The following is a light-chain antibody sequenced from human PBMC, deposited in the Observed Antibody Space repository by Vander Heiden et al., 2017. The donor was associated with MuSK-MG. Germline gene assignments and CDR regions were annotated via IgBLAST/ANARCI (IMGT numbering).Light chain of an antibody. Sequence: QSALTQPASVSGSPGQSITISCTGTSSDVGGYNYVSWYQQHPGKAPKLMIYEVSTRPSGVSNRFSGSKSGNTASLTISGLQAEDEADYYCSSYTSSSTRLYVFGTGTKVNVL. CDR3: SSYTSSSTRLYV. CDR2: EVS. J-gene: IGLJ1*01. CDR1: SSDVGGYNY. V-gene: IGLV2-14*01.